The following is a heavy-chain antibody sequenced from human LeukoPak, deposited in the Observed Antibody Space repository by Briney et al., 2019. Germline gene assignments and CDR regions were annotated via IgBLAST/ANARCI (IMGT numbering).Heavy chain of an antibody. CDR3: ARHRCSGGSCYPMNWFDP. CDR2: IYHSGST. Sequence: SETLSLTCAVYGGSFSGYYWSWIRQPPGKGLEWIGEIYHSGSTNYNPSLKSGVTISVDTSKNQFSLKLSSVTAADTAVYYCARHRCSGGSCYPMNWFDPWGQGTLVTVSS. CDR1: GGSFSGYY. D-gene: IGHD2-15*01. J-gene: IGHJ5*02. V-gene: IGHV4-34*01.